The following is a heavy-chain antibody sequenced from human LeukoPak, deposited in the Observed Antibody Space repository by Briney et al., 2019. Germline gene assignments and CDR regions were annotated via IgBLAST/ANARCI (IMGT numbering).Heavy chain of an antibody. CDR3: ARGRNGFFDY. D-gene: IGHD5-24*01. V-gene: IGHV3-74*01. CDR1: GFTFSSYS. CDR2: INSDGGRT. Sequence: PGGPLRLSCAASGFTFSSYSMDWVRQAPGKGLVWVSQINSDGGRTRYADSVKGRLTISRDNAKNTVYLQMNSLRTDDTAMYYCARGRNGFFDYWGHGTLVTVSS. J-gene: IGHJ4*01.